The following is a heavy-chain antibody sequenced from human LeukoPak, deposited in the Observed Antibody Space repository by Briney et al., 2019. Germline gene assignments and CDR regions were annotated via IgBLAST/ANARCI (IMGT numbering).Heavy chain of an antibody. Sequence: GESLKISCKGSGYSFTSYWIGWVRQLPGKGLEWMGIIYPGDSDTTYSPSFQGQVTISADKSISTAYLQWSSLKASDTAMYYCARRGYDSSGYRDAFDIWGQGTMVTVSS. D-gene: IGHD3-22*01. V-gene: IGHV5-51*01. J-gene: IGHJ3*02. CDR2: IYPGDSDT. CDR1: GYSFTSYW. CDR3: ARRGYDSSGYRDAFDI.